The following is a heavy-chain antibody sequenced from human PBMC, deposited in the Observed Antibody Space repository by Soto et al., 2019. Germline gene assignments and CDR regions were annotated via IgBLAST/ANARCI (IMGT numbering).Heavy chain of an antibody. CDR2: ITPILNAT. J-gene: IGHJ5*02. Sequence: QVQLVQSGAEVMKPGSSVMVSCKGSGDTLNRFTISWVRQAPGQGLEWMGRITPILNATNNAPQCQGRVTITADKTTNAAYMEMTSLSSNDKAVYFFTTLGPRGQGTLVTVSP. CDR3: TTLGP. V-gene: IGHV1-69*08. D-gene: IGHD3-3*01. CDR1: GDTLNRFT.